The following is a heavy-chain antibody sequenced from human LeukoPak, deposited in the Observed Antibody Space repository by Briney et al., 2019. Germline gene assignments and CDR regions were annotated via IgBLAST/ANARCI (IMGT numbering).Heavy chain of an antibody. V-gene: IGHV3-33*01. CDR3: ARGGDYDYSGFIDY. CDR1: GFTFSSFG. Sequence: PGGSLRLSCAASGFTFSSFGMHRVRQAPGKGLEWVAVIWYDVSNKYYADSVKGRFTISRDNSKNTLYLQMNSLRAEDTAVYYCARGGDYDYSGFIDYWGQGTLVPVSS. D-gene: IGHD4-11*01. J-gene: IGHJ4*02. CDR2: IWYDVSNK.